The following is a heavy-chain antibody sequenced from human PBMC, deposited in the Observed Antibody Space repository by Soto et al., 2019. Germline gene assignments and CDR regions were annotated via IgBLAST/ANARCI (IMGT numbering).Heavy chain of an antibody. CDR1: GYTFTSYD. V-gene: IGHV1-46*01. D-gene: IGHD1-7*01. CDR3: AITPDRITGTTVDY. Sequence: ASVKVSCKASGYTFTSYDINWVRQATGQGLEWMGIINPSGGSTGYAQKFQGRVTMTRDTSTSTAYMELSSLRSEDTAVYYCAITPDRITGTTVDYWGQGTLVTVSS. CDR2: INPSGGST. J-gene: IGHJ4*02.